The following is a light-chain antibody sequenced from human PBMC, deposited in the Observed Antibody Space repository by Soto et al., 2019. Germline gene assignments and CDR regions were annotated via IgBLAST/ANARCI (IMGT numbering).Light chain of an antibody. V-gene: IGLV2-14*01. CDR2: EVR. CDR3: SSYTSSSTAV. J-gene: IGLJ1*01. Sequence: QSALTQPASVSGSPGQSITISCTGTSSDVGDYNYVSWYQQHPGKAPKLMIYEVRNRPSGVSNRFSGSKSGNTASLAISGLQVEDEADYYCSSYTSSSTAVFGTGTKLTVL. CDR1: SSDVGDYNY.